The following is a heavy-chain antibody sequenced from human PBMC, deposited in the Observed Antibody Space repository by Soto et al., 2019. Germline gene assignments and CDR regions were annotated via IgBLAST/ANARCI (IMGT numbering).Heavy chain of an antibody. CDR2: IWYDGSNK. CDR3: AREEYYGSGSPYEYRYYYYGMDV. J-gene: IGHJ6*02. CDR1: GFTFSSYG. D-gene: IGHD3-10*01. Sequence: QVQLVESGGGVVQPGRSLRLSCAASGFTFSSYGMHWVRQAPGKGLEWVAVIWYDGSNKYYADSVKGRFTISRENSKNTLYLQMNSLRAEDTAVYYCAREEYYGSGSPYEYRYYYYGMDVWGQGTTVTVSS. V-gene: IGHV3-33*01.